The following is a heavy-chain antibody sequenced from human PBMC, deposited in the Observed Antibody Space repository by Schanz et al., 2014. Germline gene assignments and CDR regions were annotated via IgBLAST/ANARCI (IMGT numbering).Heavy chain of an antibody. Sequence: QEQLQESGPGLVKPSETLSLTCTVSGGSITNYYWSWIRQPPGKGLEWVGYVSNTGTANYNPSLKSRVSISVDSSNNKFSLKVSSVTAADTAVYYCARHTYFNCYFDYWGPGTLATVSS. J-gene: IGHJ4*02. V-gene: IGHV4-59*08. D-gene: IGHD1-1*01. CDR2: VSNTGTA. CDR1: GGSITNYY. CDR3: ARHTYFNCYFDY.